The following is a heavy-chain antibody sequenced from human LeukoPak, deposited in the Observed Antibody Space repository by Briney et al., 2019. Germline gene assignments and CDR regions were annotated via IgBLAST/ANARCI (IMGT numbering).Heavy chain of an antibody. CDR1: GFTFSSYA. CDR3: ALLVVPAASKADNAFDI. J-gene: IGHJ3*02. D-gene: IGHD2-2*01. Sequence: WGSLRLSCAASGFTFSSYAMSWVRQAPGKVLEWVSAISGSGGSAYYADSVKGRFTISRDNSKNTLYLQMNSLRAEDTAVYYCALLVVPAASKADNAFDIWGQGTMVTVSS. V-gene: IGHV3-23*01. CDR2: ISGSGGSA.